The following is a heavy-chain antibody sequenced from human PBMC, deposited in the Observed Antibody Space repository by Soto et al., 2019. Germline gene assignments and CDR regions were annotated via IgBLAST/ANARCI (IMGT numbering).Heavy chain of an antibody. CDR3: AESGDYYYYMDV. CDR2: IYYSGST. D-gene: IGHD2-15*01. Sequence: TSETLSLTCTVSGGSISSSSYYWGWIRQPPGKGLEWIGSIYYSGSTYYNPSLKSRVTISVDTSKNQFSLKLSSVTAADTAVYYCAESGDYYYYMDVWGKGTTVTVSS. J-gene: IGHJ6*03. V-gene: IGHV4-39*01. CDR1: GGSISSSSYY.